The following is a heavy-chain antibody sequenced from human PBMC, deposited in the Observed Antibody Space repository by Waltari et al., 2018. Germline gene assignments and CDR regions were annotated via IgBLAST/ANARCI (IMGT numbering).Heavy chain of an antibody. CDR2: IYSRGST. Sequence: QVQLQESGPGLVKPSETLSLTCTVSGVSISDLYWSWIRQPPGKGLEWIGYIYSRGSTYYNPPLQSRVNISVDTSKSHVSLTLTSVTAADTAVYYCARVRYSGNYYYFDSWGRGTLVTVSS. J-gene: IGHJ4*02. CDR3: ARVRYSGNYYYFDS. V-gene: IGHV4-59*01. D-gene: IGHD1-26*01. CDR1: GVSISDLY.